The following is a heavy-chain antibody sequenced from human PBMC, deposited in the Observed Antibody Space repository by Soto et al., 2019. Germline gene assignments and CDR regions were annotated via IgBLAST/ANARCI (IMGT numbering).Heavy chain of an antibody. J-gene: IGHJ4*02. Sequence: QVQLVESGGGVVQAGRSLRLSCAASGITFSSYGMHWVRQAPGNGLEWLAVISFEGSYKKYAESVKGQFTIPRHNSKNTQYLEMPSLRREDTAGFDCALGYCSGGHWCYLDYWGRGTLVTASP. CDR3: ALGYCSGGHWCYLDY. V-gene: IGHV3-30*03. CDR1: GITFSSYG. D-gene: IGHD2-15*01. CDR2: ISFEGSYK.